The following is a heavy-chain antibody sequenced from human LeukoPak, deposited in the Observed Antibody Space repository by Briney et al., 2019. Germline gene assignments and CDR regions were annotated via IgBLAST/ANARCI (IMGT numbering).Heavy chain of an antibody. V-gene: IGHV3-23*01. CDR2: ISGSGGST. D-gene: IGHD3-9*01. J-gene: IGHJ6*02. Sequence: GGSLRLSCAASGFTFSSYAMSWVRQAPGKGLEWVSVISGSGGSTYYADSVKGRFTISRDNSKNTLYLQMNSLRAEDTAVYYCARDFTYYDILTGYYYYYYGMDVWGQGTTVTVSS. CDR1: GFTFSSYA. CDR3: ARDFTYYDILTGYYYYYYGMDV.